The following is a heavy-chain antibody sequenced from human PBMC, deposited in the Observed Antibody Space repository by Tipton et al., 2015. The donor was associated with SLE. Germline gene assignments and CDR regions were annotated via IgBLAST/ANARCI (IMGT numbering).Heavy chain of an antibody. CDR3: ARSPPRPLGYYYYYYYMDV. D-gene: IGHD7-27*01. CDR1: SGSISDYY. CDR2: MHISGTA. J-gene: IGHJ6*03. Sequence: TLSLTCNLSSGSISDYYWSWIRQPAGKGLEWIGRMHISGTANYNPSLKSRVTMSFDTSKNLFSLKLSSVTAADTAVYYCARSPPRPLGYYYYYYYMDVWGKGTTVTVSS. V-gene: IGHV4-4*07.